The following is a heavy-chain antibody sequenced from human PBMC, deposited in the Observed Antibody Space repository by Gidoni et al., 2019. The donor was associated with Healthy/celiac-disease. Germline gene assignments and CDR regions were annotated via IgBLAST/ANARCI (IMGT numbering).Heavy chain of an antibody. CDR2: IRCSGGST. J-gene: IGHJ4*02. CDR3: AKDLIPEQQLVEPGVDY. Sequence: EVQLLESGGGLVQPGGSLRLSCAASGFTVSSYAMSWVRQAPGKGREWVSAIRCSGGSTYYADSVKGRFTISRDNSKNTLYLQMNSLRAEDTAVYYCAKDLIPEQQLVEPGVDYWGQGTLVTVSS. V-gene: IGHV3-23*01. CDR1: GFTVSSYA. D-gene: IGHD6-13*01.